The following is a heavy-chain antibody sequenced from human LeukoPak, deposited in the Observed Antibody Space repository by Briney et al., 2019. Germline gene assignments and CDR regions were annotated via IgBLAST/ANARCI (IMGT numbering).Heavy chain of an antibody. Sequence: GGSLRLSCAASGFTFSSYSMNWVRQAPGKGLEWVSSISSSSSYIHYADSVKGRFTISRDNAKNSLYLQMNSLRAEDTAVYYCARVNEYSSSWPLDYWGQGTLVTVSS. CDR2: ISSSSSYI. V-gene: IGHV3-21*01. CDR3: ARVNEYSSSWPLDY. J-gene: IGHJ4*02. CDR1: GFTFSSYS. D-gene: IGHD6-13*01.